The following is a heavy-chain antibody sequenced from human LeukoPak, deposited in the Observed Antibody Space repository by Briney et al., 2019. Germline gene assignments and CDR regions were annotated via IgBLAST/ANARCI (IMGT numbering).Heavy chain of an antibody. CDR1: GYSISSDYY. CDR2: IHHSGRT. Sequence: SETLSLTCTVSGYSISSDYYWGWIRPPPGKGLEWIGSIHHSGRTYYNPSLKSRVTISVDTSKNQFSLKLSSVTAADTAVYYCARDHLANLASRLFDPWGQGTLDTVSS. J-gene: IGHJ5*02. D-gene: IGHD3-3*01. V-gene: IGHV4-38-2*02. CDR3: ARDHLANLASRLFDP.